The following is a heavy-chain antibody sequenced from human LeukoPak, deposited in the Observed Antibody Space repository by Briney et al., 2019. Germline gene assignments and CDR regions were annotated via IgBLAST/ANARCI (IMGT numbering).Heavy chain of an antibody. D-gene: IGHD3-9*01. CDR1: GGSFSGYY. CDR3: ARHLYYDILTGWVY. J-gene: IGHJ4*02. Sequence: PSETLSLTCAVYGGSFSGYYWSWIRQPPGKGLEWIGEINHSGSTNYNPSLKSRVTISVDTSKSQFSLKLSSVTAADTAVYYCARHLYYDILTGWVYWGQGTLVTVSS. V-gene: IGHV4-34*01. CDR2: INHSGST.